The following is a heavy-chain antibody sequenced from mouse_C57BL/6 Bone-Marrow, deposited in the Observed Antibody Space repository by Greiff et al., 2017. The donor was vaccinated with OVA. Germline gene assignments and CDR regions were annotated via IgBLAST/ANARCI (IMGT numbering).Heavy chain of an antibody. CDR3: AREPTIVTTCWYFDV. V-gene: IGHV1-82*01. CDR1: GYAFSSSW. Sequence: VQLQQSGPELVKPGASVKISCKASGYAFSSSWMNWVKQRPGKGLEWIGRIYPGDGDTNYNGKFKGKATLTAVKSSSTAYMQLSSLTSEDSAVYFCAREPTIVTTCWYFDVWGTGTTVTVSS. CDR2: IYPGDGDT. D-gene: IGHD2-5*01. J-gene: IGHJ1*03.